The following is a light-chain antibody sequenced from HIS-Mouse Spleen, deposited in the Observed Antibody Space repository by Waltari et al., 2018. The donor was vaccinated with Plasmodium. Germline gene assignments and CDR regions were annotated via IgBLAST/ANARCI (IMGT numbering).Light chain of an antibody. CDR2: DAS. CDR1: QRVSSY. J-gene: IGKJ4*01. Sequence: EIVLTQSPATLSLSPGERATLSCRASQRVSSYLAWYQQKPGQAPRRLIYDASNRSTGIPTRFSGSGSGTDFTLTISSLEPEEFAVYYCQQRSNWPPLTFGGGTKVEIK. CDR3: QQRSNWPPLT. V-gene: IGKV3-11*01.